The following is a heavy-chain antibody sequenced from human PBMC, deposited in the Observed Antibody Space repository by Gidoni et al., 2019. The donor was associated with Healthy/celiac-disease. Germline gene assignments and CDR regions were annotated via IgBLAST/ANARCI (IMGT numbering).Heavy chain of an antibody. D-gene: IGHD2-15*01. Sequence: EVQLVESGGGLVQPGGSLRLSCAASGFTFSSYDMHWVRQATGNGLEWVSAIGTAGDTYYPGSVKGRFTISRENAKNSLYLQMNSLRAGDTAVYYCARSCYGCSYYFDYWGQGTLVTVSS. J-gene: IGHJ4*02. CDR1: GFTFSSYD. CDR2: IGTAGDT. V-gene: IGHV3-13*01. CDR3: ARSCYGCSYYFDY.